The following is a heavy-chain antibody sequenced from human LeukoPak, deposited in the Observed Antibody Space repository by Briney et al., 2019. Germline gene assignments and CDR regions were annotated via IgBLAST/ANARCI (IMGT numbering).Heavy chain of an antibody. CDR2: IFYSGST. D-gene: IGHD2-15*01. CDR1: GGSISTSNYY. J-gene: IGHJ4*02. CDR3: ASHKRGYCSGGSCYSVSSLDY. Sequence: SETLSLTCTVSGGSISTSNYYWGWIRQPPGKGLEWIGNIFYSGSTYYNPSLKSRVTISVDTSKNQFSLKLSSVTAADTAVYYCASHKRGYCSGGSCYSVSSLDYWGQGTLVTVSS. V-gene: IGHV4-39*07.